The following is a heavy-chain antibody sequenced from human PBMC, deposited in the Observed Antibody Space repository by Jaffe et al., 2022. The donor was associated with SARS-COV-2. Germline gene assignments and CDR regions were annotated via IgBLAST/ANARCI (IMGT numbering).Heavy chain of an antibody. CDR1: GFSSSPYA. V-gene: IGHV3-23*04. D-gene: IGHD2-2*01. J-gene: IGHJ6*03. CDR3: ARGTTSWLNYFFYLDV. CDR2: ISNSGAKT. Sequence: EVQLEESGGGLVQPGGSLRLACTASGFSSSPYAMSWVRQVPGKGLECVSVISNSGAKTDYADSVKGRFTIARDNSKNTLFLQMNNMRFEDTAVYFCARGTTSWLNYFFYLDVWGKGTTVTVSS.